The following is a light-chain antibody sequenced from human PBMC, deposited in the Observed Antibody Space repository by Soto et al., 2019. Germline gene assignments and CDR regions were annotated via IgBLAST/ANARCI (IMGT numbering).Light chain of an antibody. CDR1: QSISSS. V-gene: IGKV3-15*01. J-gene: IGKJ2*01. CDR2: GAS. CDR3: QQYKDWRYT. Sequence: EIVMTQSPATLSVSPGERATLSCRASQSISSSLAWYQLKPGQAPRPLITGASTGATGIPARFSGSGSGTEFTLTISSLQSEDFAVYYCQQYKDWRYTFGQGTKLEIK.